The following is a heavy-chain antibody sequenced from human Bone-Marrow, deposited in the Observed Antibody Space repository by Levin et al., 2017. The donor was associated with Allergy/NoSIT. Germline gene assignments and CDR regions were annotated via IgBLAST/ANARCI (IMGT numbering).Heavy chain of an antibody. D-gene: IGHD5-12*01. Sequence: TGGSLRLSCAASGISFSRYSMHWVRQAPGKRPEYVSSISDNGVAYYANSLRARFTISRDTSKNILFLHMGGLTSGDTAVYYCARGRGGSGYDVFDLWGQGTLVSVSS. CDR3: ARGRGGSGYDVFDL. V-gene: IGHV3-64*01. CDR1: GISFSRYS. CDR2: ISDNGVA. J-gene: IGHJ4*02.